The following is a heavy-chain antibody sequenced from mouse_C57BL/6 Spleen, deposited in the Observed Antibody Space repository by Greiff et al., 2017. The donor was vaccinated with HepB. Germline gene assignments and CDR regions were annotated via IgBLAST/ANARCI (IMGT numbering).Heavy chain of an antibody. J-gene: IGHJ1*03. D-gene: IGHD1-1*01. Sequence: VQLQQSGPELVKPGASVKMSCKASGYTFTDYNMHWVKQSHGKSLEWIGYINPNNGGTSYNQKFKGKATLTVNKSSSTAYMELRSLTSEDSAVYYCARSESSYYYGSSYDWYFDVWGTGTTVTVSS. CDR1: GYTFTDYN. CDR2: INPNNGGT. V-gene: IGHV1-22*01. CDR3: ARSESSYYYGSSYDWYFDV.